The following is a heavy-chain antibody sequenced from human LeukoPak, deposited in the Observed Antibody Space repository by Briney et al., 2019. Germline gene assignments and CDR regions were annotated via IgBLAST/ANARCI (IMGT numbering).Heavy chain of an antibody. D-gene: IGHD3-9*01. CDR1: VGSISRNY. V-gene: IGHV4-59*08. Sequence: SETLSLTCTVSVGSISRNYWSSIRQPPGKGLEWIGYIYYSGTSNYNPSLKSRVTISVDTSKNQFSLQLSSVTAADTAVYYCAGTTYYDNLTGYTATDYWGQGTLVTVSS. CDR3: AGTTYYDNLTGYTATDY. J-gene: IGHJ4*02. CDR2: IYYSGTS.